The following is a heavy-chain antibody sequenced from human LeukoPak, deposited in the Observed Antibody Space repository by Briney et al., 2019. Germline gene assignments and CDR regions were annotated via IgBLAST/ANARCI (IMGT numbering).Heavy chain of an antibody. J-gene: IGHJ3*02. CDR2: ISGSGGST. Sequence: GGSLRLSCAASGFTFSSYAMSWVRQAPGKGLEWVSAISGSGGSTYYADSVKGRFTISRDNSKNTLYLQMNSLRAEDTALYYCAKVFEYSSPWVEAFDIWAKGQWSPSLQ. CDR3: AKVFEYSSPWVEAFDI. V-gene: IGHV3-23*01. D-gene: IGHD5-18*01. CDR1: GFTFSSYA.